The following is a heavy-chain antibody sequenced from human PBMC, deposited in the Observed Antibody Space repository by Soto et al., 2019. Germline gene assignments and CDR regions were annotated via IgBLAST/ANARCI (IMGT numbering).Heavy chain of an antibody. CDR3: ARGLPYCGGDCYSSLGPDFDY. J-gene: IGHJ4*02. Sequence: SETLSLTCAVYGGYFSGYYLSWIRQPPGKGLEWIGEINHSGSTNYNPSLKSRVTISVDTSKNQFSLKLSSVTAADTAVYYCARGLPYCGGDCYSSLGPDFDYWGQGTLVTVSS. V-gene: IGHV4-34*01. CDR1: GGYFSGYY. CDR2: INHSGST. D-gene: IGHD2-21*01.